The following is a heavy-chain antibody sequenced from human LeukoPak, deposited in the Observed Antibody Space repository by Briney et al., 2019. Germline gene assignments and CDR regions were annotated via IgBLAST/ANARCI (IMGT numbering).Heavy chain of an antibody. J-gene: IGHJ4*02. CDR1: GFTFSIYA. CDR2: ISYDGSNK. D-gene: IGHD6-19*01. CDR3: ARGNGWYDDY. Sequence: PGGSLRLSCAAYGFTFSIYAMHWVRQAPGKGLEWVAVISYDGSNKYYADSVKGRFTISRDNSKNTLYLQMNSLRAEDTAVYYCARGNGWYDDYWGQGTLVTVSS. V-gene: IGHV3-30-3*01.